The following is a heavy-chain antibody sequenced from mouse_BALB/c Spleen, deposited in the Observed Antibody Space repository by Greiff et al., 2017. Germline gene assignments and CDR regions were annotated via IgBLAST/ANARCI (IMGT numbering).Heavy chain of an antibody. CDR3: ARLRYDRRFDY. CDR1: GYTFSSYW. V-gene: IGHV1-9*01. D-gene: IGHD2-14*01. CDR2: ILPGSGST. Sequence: QVQLKQSGAELMKPGASVKISCKATGYTFSSYWIEWVKQRPGHGLEWIGEILPGSGSTNYNEKFKGKATFTADTSSNTAYMQLSSLTSEDSAVYYCARLRYDRRFDYWGQGTTLTVSS. J-gene: IGHJ2*01.